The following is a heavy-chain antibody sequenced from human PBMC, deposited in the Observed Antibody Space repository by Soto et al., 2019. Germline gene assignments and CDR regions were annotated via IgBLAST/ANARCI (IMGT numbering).Heavy chain of an antibody. CDR2: VYYTGST. CDR3: ARSVAVPGAHIDY. D-gene: IGHD6-19*01. J-gene: IGHJ4*02. V-gene: IGHV4-59*01. CDR1: GGSISGSY. Sequence: SETLSLTCSFSGGSISGSYWSWLRQSPGKGLEWLGYVYYTGSTNYSPSLRSRVSISVDTSKNEFSLRLSSVTAADTAVYFCARSVAVPGAHIDYWGQGTQVTVSS.